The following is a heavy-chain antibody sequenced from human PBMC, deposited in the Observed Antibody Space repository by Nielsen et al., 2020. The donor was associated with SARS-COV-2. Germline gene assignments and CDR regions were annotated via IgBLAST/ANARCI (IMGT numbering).Heavy chain of an antibody. CDR3: ARDPYCSGGSCYSGAFDI. J-gene: IGHJ3*02. CDR1: GGSISSGDYY. Sequence: LRLSCTVSGGSISSGDYYWSWIRQPPGKGLEWIGYIYYSGSTYYNPSLKSRVTISVDTSKNQFSLKLSSVTAADTAVYYCARDPYCSGGSCYSGAFDIWGQGTMVTVSS. D-gene: IGHD2-15*01. V-gene: IGHV4-30-4*01. CDR2: IYYSGST.